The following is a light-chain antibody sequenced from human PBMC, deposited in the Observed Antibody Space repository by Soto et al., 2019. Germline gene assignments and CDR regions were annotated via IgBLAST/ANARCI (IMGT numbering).Light chain of an antibody. CDR2: AAS. J-gene: IGKJ5*01. CDR3: QQYGNSPGIS. V-gene: IGKV3-20*01. Sequence: EIALTQSPGTLSLSPGERATLSCRPSQGVDTKYLAWYQQKPGQAPRLLIYAASSRATGIPDRFSGSGSGTDFTLTISRLEPEDFAVYYCQQYGNSPGISFGQGTRLEIK. CDR1: QGVDTKY.